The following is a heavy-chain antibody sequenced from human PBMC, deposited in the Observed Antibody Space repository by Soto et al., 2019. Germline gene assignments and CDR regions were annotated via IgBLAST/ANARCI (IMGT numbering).Heavy chain of an antibody. J-gene: IGHJ4*02. CDR3: ARVLYDSSGYYLDY. D-gene: IGHD3-22*01. CDR1: GGSISSGDYY. Sequence: SETLSLTCTVSGGSISSGDYYWSWIRQPPGKGLEWIGYIYYSGSTYYNPSLKSRVTISVDTSKNQFSLKLSSVTAADTAAYYCARVLYDSSGYYLDYWGQGTLVTVSS. CDR2: IYYSGST. V-gene: IGHV4-30-4*01.